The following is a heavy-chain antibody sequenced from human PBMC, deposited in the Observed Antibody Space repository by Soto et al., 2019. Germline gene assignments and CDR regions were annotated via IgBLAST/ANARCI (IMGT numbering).Heavy chain of an antibody. CDR1: GGSISSYY. Sequence: SETLSLTCTVSGGSISSYYWSWIRQPPGKGLEWIGYIYYSGSTNYNPSLKSRVTISVDTSKNQFSLKLSSVTAADTAVYYCARLSVLRYFDWLRSSPDAFDIRGQGTMVTVS. CDR2: IYYSGST. V-gene: IGHV4-59*08. CDR3: ARLSVLRYFDWLRSSPDAFDI. D-gene: IGHD3-9*01. J-gene: IGHJ3*02.